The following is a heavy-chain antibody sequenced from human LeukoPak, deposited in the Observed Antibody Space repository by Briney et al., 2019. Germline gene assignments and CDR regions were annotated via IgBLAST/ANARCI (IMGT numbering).Heavy chain of an antibody. D-gene: IGHD5-24*01. V-gene: IGHV3-9*01. CDR3: AKDMAVAMATLTSAAFDI. CDR1: GVSFDEYA. Sequence: SLRLSCAASGVSFDEYAVGAGRQAPGKGLWCGSGITWNSGSIGYAACVKGRFTISRDNAKNSLYLQMNRLRAEDTALYHCAKDMAVAMATLTSAAFDIWGQAAMVTVYS. J-gene: IGHJ3*02. CDR2: ITWNSGSI.